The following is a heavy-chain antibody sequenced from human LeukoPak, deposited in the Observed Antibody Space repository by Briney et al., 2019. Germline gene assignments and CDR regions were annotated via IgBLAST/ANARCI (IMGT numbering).Heavy chain of an antibody. D-gene: IGHD3-10*01. Sequence: SETLSLTCTVSGGSISSHYWSWIRQPPGKGLEWIGYIYYSGSTNYNPSLKSRVTISVDTSKNQFSLKLSSVTAADTAVYYCARDRDYYGSGSYYNDVSLGWFDPWGQGTLVTVSS. CDR3: ARDRDYYGSGSYYNDVSLGWFDP. CDR1: GGSISSHY. J-gene: IGHJ5*02. V-gene: IGHV4-59*11. CDR2: IYYSGST.